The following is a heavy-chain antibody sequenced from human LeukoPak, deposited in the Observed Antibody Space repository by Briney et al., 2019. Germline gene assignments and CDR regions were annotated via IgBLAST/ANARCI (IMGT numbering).Heavy chain of an antibody. Sequence: ASQTLSLTCTVSGGSISSGDYYWSWIRQPPGKGLEWIGYIYYSGSTYYNPSLKSRVTISVDTSKNQFSLKLSSVTAADTAVYYRASQYYYDSSGYYPFDYWGQGTLVTVSS. CDR2: IYYSGST. CDR3: ASQYYYDSSGYYPFDY. D-gene: IGHD3-22*01. CDR1: GGSISSGDYY. J-gene: IGHJ4*02. V-gene: IGHV4-30-4*01.